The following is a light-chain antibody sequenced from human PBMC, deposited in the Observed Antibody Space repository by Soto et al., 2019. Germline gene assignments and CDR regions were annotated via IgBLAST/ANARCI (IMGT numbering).Light chain of an antibody. V-gene: IGKV1-39*01. J-gene: IGKJ5*01. Sequence: DIQMTQSPSSLSASVGDRFTITFLASQSISSYLNWYQQKPLKAPKLLIYAASSLQSGVPSRFSGSRSGTDFTLTISSLQPEDFATYYCQQSYSTPFVTFGQGTRLEIK. CDR2: AAS. CDR1: QSISSY. CDR3: QQSYSTPFVT.